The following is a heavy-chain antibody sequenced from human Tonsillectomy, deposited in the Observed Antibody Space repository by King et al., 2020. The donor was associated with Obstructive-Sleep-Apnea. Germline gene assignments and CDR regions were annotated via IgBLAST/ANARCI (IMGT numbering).Heavy chain of an antibody. D-gene: IGHD3-9*01. CDR1: GGSISSYY. J-gene: IGHJ5*02. CDR3: ARVGVDYDILAGHNRHRDWFDT. V-gene: IGHV4-59*01. CDR2: IHYSGSS. Sequence: VQLQESGPGLVRPSETLSLTCSVSGGSISSYYWSWLRQPPGKGLECIGDIHYSGSSNYSPSLKSRVTISLDMSKNQFSLKLSSVTAADTAVHFCARVGVDYDILAGHNRHRDWFDTWGQGTLVTVSS.